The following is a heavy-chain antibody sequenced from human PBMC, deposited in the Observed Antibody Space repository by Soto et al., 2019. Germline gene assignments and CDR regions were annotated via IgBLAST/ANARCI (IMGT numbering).Heavy chain of an antibody. D-gene: IGHD6-19*01. CDR1: GGSISSYY. J-gene: IGHJ4*02. Sequence: SETLSLTCTVSGGSISSYYWSWIRQPPGKGLEWIGYIYYSGSTNYNPSLKSRVTISVDTSKNQFSLKLSSVTAADTAVYYCARVKRYSSGCFDYWGQGTLVTVSS. CDR3: ARVKRYSSGCFDY. CDR2: IYYSGST. V-gene: IGHV4-59*01.